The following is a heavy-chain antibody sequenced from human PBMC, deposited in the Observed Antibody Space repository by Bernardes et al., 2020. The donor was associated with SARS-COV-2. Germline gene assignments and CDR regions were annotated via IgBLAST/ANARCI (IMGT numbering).Heavy chain of an antibody. D-gene: IGHD3-3*01. Sequence: LSLSCAASGFTFSSYAMNWVRQAPGKGLEWVSAISCSGGSTYYADSVRGRFTISRDNSKNTLYLQMNSQRAEDTAVYYCAKREYYDFWSGPIDYWGQGTLVTVSS. CDR1: GFTFSSYA. J-gene: IGHJ4*02. CDR3: AKREYYDFWSGPIDY. V-gene: IGHV3-23*01. CDR2: ISCSGGST.